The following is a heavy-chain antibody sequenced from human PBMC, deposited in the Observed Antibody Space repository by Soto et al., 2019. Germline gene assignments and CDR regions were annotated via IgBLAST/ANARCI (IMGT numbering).Heavy chain of an antibody. CDR2: ISAYNGNT. Sequence: ASVKVSCKASGYTFTSYGIIWVRQAPGQGLEWMGWISAYNGNTNYAQKLQGRVTMTTDTSTSTAYMELRSLRSDDTAVYYCARAEAHYYDSSGYYYLFDYWGQGTLVTVSS. CDR3: ARAEAHYYDSSGYYYLFDY. CDR1: GYTFTSYG. D-gene: IGHD3-22*01. V-gene: IGHV1-18*01. J-gene: IGHJ4*02.